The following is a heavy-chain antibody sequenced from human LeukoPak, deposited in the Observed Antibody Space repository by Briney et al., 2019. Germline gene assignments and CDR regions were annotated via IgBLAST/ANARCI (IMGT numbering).Heavy chain of an antibody. Sequence: SETLSLTCTVSGGSISSYYWSWIRQPPGKGLEWIGYIYYSGSTNYNPSLKSRVTISVDTSKNQFSLKLSSVTAADTAVYCCVRELADAFDIWGQGTMVTVSS. V-gene: IGHV4-59*01. CDR2: IYYSGST. D-gene: IGHD1-26*01. J-gene: IGHJ3*02. CDR1: GGSISSYY. CDR3: VRELADAFDI.